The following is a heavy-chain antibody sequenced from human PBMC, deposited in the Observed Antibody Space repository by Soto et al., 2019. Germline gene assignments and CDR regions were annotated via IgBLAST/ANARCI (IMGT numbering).Heavy chain of an antibody. Sequence: QVQLVQSGAEVKKPGASVKVSCNTSGYTFTDSFMHWVRQAPGQGLQWMGWINPYSGAANHAQRFQGRVTMTRDTSISTAYMELSKLRSDDTAVYYCARGTNYDIRAYFDYWGQGTLVTVSS. V-gene: IGHV1-2*02. CDR3: ARGTNYDIRAYFDY. D-gene: IGHD3-22*01. CDR2: INPYSGAA. CDR1: GYTFTDSF. J-gene: IGHJ4*02.